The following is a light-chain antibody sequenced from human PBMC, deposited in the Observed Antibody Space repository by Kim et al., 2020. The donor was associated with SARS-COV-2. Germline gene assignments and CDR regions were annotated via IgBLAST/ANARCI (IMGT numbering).Light chain of an antibody. V-gene: IGKV3-20*01. CDR1: QGVDSSY. Sequence: LSPGEGATLSCRASQGVDSSYLAWYQQRIGQAPRLLMFGASNRATGVPDRFSGSGSATDFTLTITRVEPEDFAMYYCQQFDGSRYTFGQGTKLEI. J-gene: IGKJ2*01. CDR3: QQFDGSRYT. CDR2: GAS.